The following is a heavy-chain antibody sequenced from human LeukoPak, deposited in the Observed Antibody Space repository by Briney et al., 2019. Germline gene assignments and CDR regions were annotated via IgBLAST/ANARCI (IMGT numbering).Heavy chain of an antibody. V-gene: IGHV3-30*18. CDR1: GFTFSSYG. Sequence: GGSVRLSCAASGFTFSSYGMHGVRQAPGKGLEWVAVISYDGSNKYYPDSVKGGFTISRDNSKNTLYLQMNSLRAEDTAVYYCAKDRITMVRGVITTHYYYYGMDVWGKGTTVTVSS. CDR3: AKDRITMVRGVITTHYYYYGMDV. J-gene: IGHJ6*04. D-gene: IGHD3-10*01. CDR2: ISYDGSNK.